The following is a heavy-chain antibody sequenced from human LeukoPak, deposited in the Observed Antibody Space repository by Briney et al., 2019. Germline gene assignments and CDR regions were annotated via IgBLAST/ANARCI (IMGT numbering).Heavy chain of an antibody. V-gene: IGHV4-4*07. CDR1: GGSISSYY. CDR2: IYTSGST. Sequence: PSETLSLTCTVSGGSISSYYWSWIRQPAGKGLEWIGRIYTSGSTNYNPSLKSRVTMSVDTSKNQFSLKLSSVTAADTAVYYCARHVPYGDWYYFDYWGQGTLVTVSS. J-gene: IGHJ4*02. D-gene: IGHD4-17*01. CDR3: ARHVPYGDWYYFDY.